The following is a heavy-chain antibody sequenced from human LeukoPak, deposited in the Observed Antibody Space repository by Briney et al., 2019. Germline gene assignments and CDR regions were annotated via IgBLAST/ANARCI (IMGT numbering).Heavy chain of an antibody. CDR3: AKDRGSMWWQGNSRFDP. CDR2: IRYDGSNK. D-gene: IGHD2-21*01. Sequence: GGSLRLSCAASGFTFSSYGMHWVRQAPGKGLEWVAFIRYDGSNKYYADSVKGRFTISRDNSKNTLYLQMNSLRAEDTAVYYCAKDRGSMWWQGNSRFDPWGQGTLVTVPS. CDR1: GFTFSSYG. J-gene: IGHJ5*02. V-gene: IGHV3-30*02.